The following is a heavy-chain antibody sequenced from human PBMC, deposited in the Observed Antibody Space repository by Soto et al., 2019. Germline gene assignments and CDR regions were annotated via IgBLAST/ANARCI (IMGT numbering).Heavy chain of an antibody. Sequence: QLQLVQSGTEVKEPGSSVKVSCKASGGTFSTSSFVWVRQGPGQGLEWMGGIIPIFTRTNFAQKFQGRVTFSADESTPTTYMELRSLTFEDTAIYYCARDVVRSTAGDSWGQGTLVTVSS. CDR3: ARDVVRSTAGDS. D-gene: IGHD2-15*01. CDR2: IIPIFTRT. V-gene: IGHV1-69*01. J-gene: IGHJ4*02. CDR1: GGTFSTSS.